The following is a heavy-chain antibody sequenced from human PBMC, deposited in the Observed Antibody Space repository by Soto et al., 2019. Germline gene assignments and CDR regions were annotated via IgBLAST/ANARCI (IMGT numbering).Heavy chain of an antibody. CDR2: ISGSGGST. CDR3: AKVPPPMYYDFWSGYRQGPYFDY. J-gene: IGHJ4*02. V-gene: IGHV3-23*01. Sequence: GGSLRLSCAASGFTFSSYAMSWVRQAPGKGLEWVSAISGSGGSTYYADSVKGRFTISRDNSKNTLYLQMNSLRAEDTAVYYCAKVPPPMYYDFWSGYRQGPYFDYWGQGTLVTVSS. D-gene: IGHD3-3*01. CDR1: GFTFSSYA.